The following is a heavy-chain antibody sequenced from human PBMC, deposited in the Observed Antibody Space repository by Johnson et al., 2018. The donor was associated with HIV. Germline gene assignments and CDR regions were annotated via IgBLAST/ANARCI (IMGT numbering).Heavy chain of an antibody. V-gene: IGHV3-30*04. CDR2: ISYDGTNK. CDR3: AKGSAHDAFDI. Sequence: QVQLVESGGGVVQPGRSLRLSCAASGFTFSSYAMHWVRQAPGKGLEWVAVISYDGTNKYYADSVKGRFTISRDNSKNTMYLQMNSLRAEDTALYYCAKGSAHDAFDIWGQGTMVTVSS. CDR1: GFTFSSYA. J-gene: IGHJ3*02.